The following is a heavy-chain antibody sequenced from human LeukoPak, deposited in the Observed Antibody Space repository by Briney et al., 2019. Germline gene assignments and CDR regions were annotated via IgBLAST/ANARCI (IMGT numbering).Heavy chain of an antibody. V-gene: IGHV3-49*04. J-gene: IGHJ6*02. Sequence: GGSLRLSCTGYGFIFGDHAMSWVRQAPGKGLEWVGFIRSRAYGGTTEYAASVKGRFTISRDDSKGIAYLEMNRLETEDTALYYYARGPILLWIHNGMDVWGQGTTVSVSS. CDR3: ARGPILLWIHNGMDV. D-gene: IGHD2-2*01. CDR2: IRSRAYGGTT. CDR1: GFIFGDHA.